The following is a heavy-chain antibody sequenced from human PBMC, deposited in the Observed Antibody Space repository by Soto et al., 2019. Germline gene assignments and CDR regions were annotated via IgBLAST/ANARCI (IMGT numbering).Heavy chain of an antibody. CDR2: ISYDGSNK. V-gene: IGHV3-30*18. J-gene: IGHJ4*02. CDR1: GFTFSSYG. Sequence: GGSLRLSCAASGFTFSSYGMHWVRQAPGKGLEWVAVISYDGSNKYYADSVKGRFTISRDNSKNTLYLQMNSLRAEDTAVYYCAKTHSGEFDYWGQGTLVTAPQ. CDR3: AKTHSGEFDY. D-gene: IGHD5-12*01.